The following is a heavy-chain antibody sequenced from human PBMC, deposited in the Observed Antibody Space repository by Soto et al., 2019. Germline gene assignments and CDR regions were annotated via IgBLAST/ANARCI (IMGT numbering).Heavy chain of an antibody. D-gene: IGHD2-8*01. V-gene: IGHV1-46*01. Sequence: ASVKVSCKASGYTFTSYYMHWVRQAPGRGLEWMGIINPSGGSTSYAQKFQGRVTMTRDTSTSTVYMELSSLRSEDTAVYYCAREYCTNGVCYNGAAASMLDNGGQEAVLTISS. CDR3: AREYCTNGVCYNGAAASMLDN. CDR1: GYTFTSYY. J-gene: IGHJ4*02. CDR2: INPSGGST.